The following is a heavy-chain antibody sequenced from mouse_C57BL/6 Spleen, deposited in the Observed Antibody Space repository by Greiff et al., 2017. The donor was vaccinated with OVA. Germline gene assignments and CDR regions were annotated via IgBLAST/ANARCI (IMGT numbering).Heavy chain of an antibody. V-gene: IGHV1-9*01. CDR2: ILPGRGST. CDR1: GYTFTGYW. Sequence: QVQLQQSGAELMKPGASVKLSCKATGYTFTGYWIEWVKQRPGHGLEWIGEILPGRGSTNYNEKFKGKATFTADTSSNTAYMPLSSLTTDDSAIYYCARGSTDSSATGWFAYWGQGTLVTVSA. D-gene: IGHD3-2*01. CDR3: ARGSTDSSATGWFAY. J-gene: IGHJ3*01.